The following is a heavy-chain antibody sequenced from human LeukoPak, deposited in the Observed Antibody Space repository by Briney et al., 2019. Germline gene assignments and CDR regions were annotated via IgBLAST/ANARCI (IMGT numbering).Heavy chain of an antibody. CDR3: ARAGHYDSSGSLGY. D-gene: IGHD3-22*01. CDR1: GYTLTGYY. Sequence: GASVKVSCKASGYTLTGYYMHWVRQARGQGLEWMGWINPNSGGTNYAQKFQGRVTMTRDTSISTAYMELSRLRSDDTAVYYCARAGHYDSSGSLGYWGQGTLVTVSS. J-gene: IGHJ4*02. CDR2: INPNSGGT. V-gene: IGHV1-2*02.